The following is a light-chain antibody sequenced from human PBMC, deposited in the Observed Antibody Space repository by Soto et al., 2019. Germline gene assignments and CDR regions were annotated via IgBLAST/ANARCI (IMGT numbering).Light chain of an antibody. Sequence: QSVLTQPHSASGTPGQRVTISCSGSSSNIGTSSVHWFQQLPGTAPKLLISTTNQRPSGVPERFSGSKSGTSASLAISGLLSVDEADYYCAAWEDSLNGHVFGTGTKVTVL. CDR1: SSNIGTSS. J-gene: IGLJ1*01. CDR3: AAWEDSLNGHV. CDR2: TTN. V-gene: IGLV1-44*01.